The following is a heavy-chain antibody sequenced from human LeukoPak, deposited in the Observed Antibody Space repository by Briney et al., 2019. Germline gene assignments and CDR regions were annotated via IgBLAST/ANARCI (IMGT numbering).Heavy chain of an antibody. CDR1: GGSISSSSYY. CDR3: ARQGGSYYTPFDS. J-gene: IGHJ4*02. V-gene: IGHV4-39*01. D-gene: IGHD1-26*01. CDR2: IYYSGST. Sequence: SETLSLTCTVSGGSISSSSYYGGWIRQPPGKGLEWIGNIYYSGSTYYNPSLRSRVTISVDTSKNQFSLKLNSVTAADTAVYYCARQGGSYYTPFDSWGQGTLVTVSS.